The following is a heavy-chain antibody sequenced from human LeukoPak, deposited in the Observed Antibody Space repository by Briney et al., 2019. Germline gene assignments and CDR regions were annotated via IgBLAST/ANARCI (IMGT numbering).Heavy chain of an antibody. CDR1: GGSIHSY. J-gene: IGHJ5*02. CDR3: ARDSGTTGEVKFDP. V-gene: IGHV4-4*07. D-gene: IGHD3-10*01. CDR2: ISGSGTI. Sequence: SETLSLTCTVSGGSIHSYWSWIRQPAGKGLEWIGRISGSGTITYNPALQSRLIISIDTSKNQFSLKLMSVTAADTAVYYCARDSGTTGEVKFDPWGQGTLVTVSS.